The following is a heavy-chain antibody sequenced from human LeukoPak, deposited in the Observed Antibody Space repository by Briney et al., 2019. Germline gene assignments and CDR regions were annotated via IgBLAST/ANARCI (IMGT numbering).Heavy chain of an antibody. D-gene: IGHD3-10*01. CDR3: ATSSRTYGSGSYSRFDY. CDR2: IYHSGST. V-gene: IGHV4-38-2*02. J-gene: IGHJ4*02. Sequence: PSETLSLTCTVSGGSISSYYWGWIRQPPGKGLEWIGSIYHSGSTYYNPSLKSRVTISVDTSKNQFSLKLSSVTAADTAVYYCATSSRTYGSGSYSRFDYWGQGTLVTVSS. CDR1: GGSISSYY.